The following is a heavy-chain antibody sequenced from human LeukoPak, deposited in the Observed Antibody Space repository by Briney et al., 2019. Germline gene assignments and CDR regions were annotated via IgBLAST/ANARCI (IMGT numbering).Heavy chain of an antibody. J-gene: IGHJ6*03. V-gene: IGHV3-23*01. CDR3: AKAGGDPYYFYYYMDV. CDR1: GFTFSSYA. D-gene: IGHD3-16*01. Sequence: PGGSLRLSCAASGFTFSSYAMTWVRQAPGKGLEWVSVISGSGDNTYYADSVKGRFTISRDNSKNTLFPQMNSLRVEDTAVYYCAKAGGDPYYFYYYMDVWGKGTTVTVSS. CDR2: ISGSGDNT.